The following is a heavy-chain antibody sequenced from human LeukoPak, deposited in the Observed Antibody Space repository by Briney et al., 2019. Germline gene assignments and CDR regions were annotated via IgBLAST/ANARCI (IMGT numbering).Heavy chain of an antibody. D-gene: IGHD2-2*01. CDR1: GFTFRSYG. V-gene: IGHV3-33*06. CDR3: AKAGEVPAAIPDY. CDR2: IWYDGSNK. Sequence: PGRSLRLSCAVSGFTFRSYGMHWVRQAPGKGLEWVAVIWYDGSNKYYADSVKGRFTISRDNSKNTLYLQMNSLRAEDTAVYYCAKAGEVPAAIPDYWGQGTLVTVSS. J-gene: IGHJ4*02.